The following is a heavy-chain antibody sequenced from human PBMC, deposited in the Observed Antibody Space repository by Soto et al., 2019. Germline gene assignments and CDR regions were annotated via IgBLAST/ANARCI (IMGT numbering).Heavy chain of an antibody. CDR2: ISYDGSNK. V-gene: IGHV3-30-3*01. D-gene: IGHD3-3*01. CDR1: GFTFSSYA. CDR3: AREGRITIFGVVPRAFDI. J-gene: IGHJ3*02. Sequence: GGSLRLSCAASGFTFSSYAMRWVRQAPGKGLEWVAVISYDGSNKYYADSVKGRFTISRDNSKNTLYLQMNSLRAEDTAVYYCAREGRITIFGVVPRAFDIWGQGTMVTVSS.